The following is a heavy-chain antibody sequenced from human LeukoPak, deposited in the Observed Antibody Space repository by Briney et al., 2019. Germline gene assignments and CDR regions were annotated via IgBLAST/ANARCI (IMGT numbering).Heavy chain of an antibody. V-gene: IGHV3-66*01. D-gene: IGHD4-17*01. CDR3: ARWGLYYGDPPGYFDL. Sequence: GGSLRLSCAASGFTVSSNYMSWVRQAPGKGLEWVSVIYSDAKTYYADSVKGRLTISRDLSKNTLFLQMNSLRADDTAVYYCARWGLYYGDPPGYFDLWGRGTLVTVSS. J-gene: IGHJ2*01. CDR1: GFTVSSNY. CDR2: IYSDAKT.